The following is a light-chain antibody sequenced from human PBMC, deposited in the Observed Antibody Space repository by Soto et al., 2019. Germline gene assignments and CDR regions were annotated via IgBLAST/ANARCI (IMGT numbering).Light chain of an antibody. CDR1: QGVGNKY. CDR3: QQYTNSHGIT. V-gene: IGKV3-20*01. J-gene: IGKJ5*01. Sequence: EIALTQSPGTLSLSPGERATLSCRASQGVGNKYLAWYQQRPGQAPSLLIYAASSRATGVPDRFSGSGSGTDFTLTISRLEPDDCAVYYCQQYTNSHGITFGQGTRLEIK. CDR2: AAS.